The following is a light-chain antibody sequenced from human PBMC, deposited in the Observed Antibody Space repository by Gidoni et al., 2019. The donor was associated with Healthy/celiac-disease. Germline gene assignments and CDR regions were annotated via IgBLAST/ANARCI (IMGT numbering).Light chain of an antibody. CDR2: AAS. V-gene: IGKV1-27*01. CDR1: QGISNY. CDR3: QKYNSAPF. Sequence: DIQMTQSPSSLSVSVGDRVTITCRASQGISNYLAWYQQKPGKVPKLLIYAASTLQSGVPSRFSGSGSGTDFTLTISSLQPEDVATYYCQKYNSAPFFGGGTKVEIK. J-gene: IGKJ4*01.